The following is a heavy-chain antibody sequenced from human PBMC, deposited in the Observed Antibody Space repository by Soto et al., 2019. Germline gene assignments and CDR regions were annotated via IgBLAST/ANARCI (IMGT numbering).Heavy chain of an antibody. Sequence: LGESLISCKGSGYSFSTHWVGWVRQMPGKGLEWMGIIYPGDSDARYSPSFKGQVTISVDESTTTAFLQWSSLKASDTAMYFCARSQFDYVWGTSGYFDSWGQGTLVTVSS. D-gene: IGHD3-16*01. CDR2: IYPGDSDA. CDR1: GYSFSTHW. V-gene: IGHV5-51*01. J-gene: IGHJ4*02. CDR3: ARSQFDYVWGTSGYFDS.